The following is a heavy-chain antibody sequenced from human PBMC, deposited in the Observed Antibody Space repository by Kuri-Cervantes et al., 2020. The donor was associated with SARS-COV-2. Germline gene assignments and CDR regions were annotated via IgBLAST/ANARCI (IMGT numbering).Heavy chain of an antibody. Sequence: GSLRLSCTVSGGSISSYYWSWIRQPPGKGLEWIGYIYYSGSTNYNPSLKSRVTISVDTSKNQFSLKLSSVTAADTAVYYCARGREANQLPPGYWGQGTLVTVSS. CDR3: ARGREANQLPPGY. V-gene: IGHV4-59*13. CDR2: IYYSGST. J-gene: IGHJ4*02. CDR1: GGSISSYY. D-gene: IGHD2-2*01.